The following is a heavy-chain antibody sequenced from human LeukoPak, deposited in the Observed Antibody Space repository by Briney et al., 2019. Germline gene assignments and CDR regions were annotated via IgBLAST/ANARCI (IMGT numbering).Heavy chain of an antibody. D-gene: IGHD3-10*01. CDR3: ARSTMVRGVISFYFDY. CDR2: INPNSGGT. CDR1: GGTFSSYA. Sequence: ASVKVSCKASGGTFSSYAISWVRQAPGQGLEWMGRINPNSGGTNYAQKFQGRVTMTRDTSISTAYMELSRLRSDDTAVYYCARSTMVRGVISFYFDYWGQGTLVTVSS. J-gene: IGHJ4*02. V-gene: IGHV1-2*06.